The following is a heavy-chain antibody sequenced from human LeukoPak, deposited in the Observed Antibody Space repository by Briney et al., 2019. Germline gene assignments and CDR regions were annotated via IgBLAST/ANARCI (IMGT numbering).Heavy chain of an antibody. CDR1: GFTFSSYS. J-gene: IGHJ4*02. D-gene: IGHD1-1*01. Sequence: GGSLRLSCAASGFTFSSYSMNWVRQAPGKGLEWVSSISSSSSYIYYADSVKGRFTISRDNAKNSLYLQMNSLRAEDTAVYYCARDPTGCYYFDYWGQGTLVTVSS. CDR3: ARDPTGCYYFDY. V-gene: IGHV3-21*01. CDR2: ISSSSSYI.